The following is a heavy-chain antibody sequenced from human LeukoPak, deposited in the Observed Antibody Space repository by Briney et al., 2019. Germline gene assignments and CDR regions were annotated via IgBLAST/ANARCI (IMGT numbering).Heavy chain of an antibody. D-gene: IGHD5-24*01. J-gene: IGHJ4*02. CDR3: ARVAEMGSLDY. CDR2: INHSGST. Sequence: SETLSLTCAVYGGSFSGYYWSWIRQPPGKGLEWIGEINHSGSTNYNPSLKSRVTISVDTSKNQFSLKLSSVTAADTAVYYCARVAEMGSLDYWGQGTLVTVSS. V-gene: IGHV4-34*01. CDR1: GGSFSGYY.